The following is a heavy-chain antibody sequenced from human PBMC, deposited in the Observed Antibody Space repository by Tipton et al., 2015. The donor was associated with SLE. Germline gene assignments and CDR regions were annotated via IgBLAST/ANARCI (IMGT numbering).Heavy chain of an antibody. CDR3: ARAERGDVPAAAGYYFDY. CDR1: GGSISSYY. J-gene: IGHJ4*02. CDR2: IYYSGST. Sequence: TLSLTCTVSGGSISSYYWSWIRQPPGKGLEWIGYIYYSGSTNYNPSLKSRVTISVDTSKNQFSLKLSSVTAADTAVYYCARAERGDVPAAAGYYFDYWGQGTLVTVSS. V-gene: IGHV4-59*01. D-gene: IGHD2-2*01.